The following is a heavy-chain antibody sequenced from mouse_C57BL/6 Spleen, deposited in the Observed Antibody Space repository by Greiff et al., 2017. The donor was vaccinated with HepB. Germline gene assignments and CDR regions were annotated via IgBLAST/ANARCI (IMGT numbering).Heavy chain of an antibody. CDR1: GYTFTSYW. J-gene: IGHJ1*03. CDR2: IYPGSGST. D-gene: IGHD1-1*01. V-gene: IGHV1-55*01. CDR3: ASSFITTVVPSYFDV. Sequence: QVQLQQPGAELVKPGASVKMSCKASGYTFTSYWITWVKQRPGQGLEWIGDIYPGSGSTNYNEKFKSKATLTVDTSSSTAYMQLSSLTSEDSAVYYCASSFITTVVPSYFDVWGTGTTVTVSS.